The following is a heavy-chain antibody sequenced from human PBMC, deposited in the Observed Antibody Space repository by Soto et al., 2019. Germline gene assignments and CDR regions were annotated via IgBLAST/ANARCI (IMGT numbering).Heavy chain of an antibody. CDR2: INHSGST. V-gene: IGHV4-34*01. J-gene: IGHJ5*02. CDR1: GGSFSGYY. Sequence: ETLSLTCAVYGGSFSGYYWSWIRQPPGKGLEWIGEINHSGSTNYNPSLKSRVTISVDTSKNQFSLKLSSVTAADTAVYYCARDNVLLWFGELFFDPWGQGTLVTVPS. D-gene: IGHD3-10*01. CDR3: ARDNVLLWFGELFFDP.